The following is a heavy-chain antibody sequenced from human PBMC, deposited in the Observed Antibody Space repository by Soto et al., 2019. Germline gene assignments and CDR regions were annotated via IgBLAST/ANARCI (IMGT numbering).Heavy chain of an antibody. CDR3: TRGYGDYVRDY. V-gene: IGHV3-73*01. CDR1: GFTFSGSA. Sequence: EVQLVESGGGLVQPGGSLKLSCAVSGFTFSGSAMHWVRQASGKGLGWVGRIRSKSNSYTTAYAASVKGRFTISRDDSKNTAYLQMNSLKTEYTAVYYCTRGYGDYVRDYWGQGTLVTVSS. J-gene: IGHJ4*02. CDR2: IRSKSNSYTT. D-gene: IGHD4-17*01.